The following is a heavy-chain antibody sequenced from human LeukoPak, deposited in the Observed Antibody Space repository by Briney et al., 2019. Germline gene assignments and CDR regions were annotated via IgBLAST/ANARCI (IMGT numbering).Heavy chain of an antibody. CDR1: GFTFSSYG. J-gene: IGHJ4*02. Sequence: GGSLRLSCAASGFTFSSYGMHWVRQAPGKGLEWVALIPYDGSNKYYADSVKGRFAVSRDNSKNTLYLQMNSLRAEDTAVYYCVRGAYSSSWLNFDYWGQGTLVTVSS. V-gene: IGHV3-30*19. CDR2: IPYDGSNK. CDR3: VRGAYSSSWLNFDY. D-gene: IGHD6-13*01.